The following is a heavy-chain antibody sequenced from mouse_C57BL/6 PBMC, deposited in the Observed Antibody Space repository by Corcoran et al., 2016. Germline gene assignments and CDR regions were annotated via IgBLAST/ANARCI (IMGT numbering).Heavy chain of an antibody. D-gene: IGHD1-1*01. Sequence: EVQLQQSGPELVKPGASVKISCKASGYTFTDYHMNWVKQSHGKSLEWIGDINPNNGGTSYNQKFKGKATLTVDKSSSTAYMEFRSLTSEDSAVYYCARYRGSTLDYWGQGTTLTVSS. CDR3: ARYRGSTLDY. V-gene: IGHV1-26*01. CDR2: INPNNGGT. CDR1: GYTFTDYH. J-gene: IGHJ2*01.